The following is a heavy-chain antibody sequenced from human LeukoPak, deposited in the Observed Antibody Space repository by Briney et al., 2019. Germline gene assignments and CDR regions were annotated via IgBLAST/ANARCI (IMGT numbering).Heavy chain of an antibody. V-gene: IGHV1-2*02. Sequence: ASVKVSCKASGYTFTGYYMHWVRQAPGQGLEWMGWINPNSGGTSYAQKFQGRVTMTRDTSISTAYMELSRLRSDDTAVYYCAYSMGATVGNYGMDVWGQGTTVTVSS. CDR2: INPNSGGT. J-gene: IGHJ6*02. D-gene: IGHD1-26*01. CDR1: GYTFTGYY. CDR3: AYSMGATVGNYGMDV.